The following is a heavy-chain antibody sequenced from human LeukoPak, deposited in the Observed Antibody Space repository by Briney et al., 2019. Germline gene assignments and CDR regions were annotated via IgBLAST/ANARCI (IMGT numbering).Heavy chain of an antibody. CDR1: GFTFSSYA. V-gene: IGHV3-30*04. J-gene: IGHJ4*02. CDR3: AGRYCSGGSCYPDPLDY. CDR2: ISYDGSNK. Sequence: PGGSLRLSCAASGFTFSSYAMHWVRQAPGKGLEWVAVISYDGSNKYYADSVKGRFTISRDNSKNTLYLQMNSLRAEDTAVYYCAGRYCSGGSCYPDPLDYWGQGTLVTVSS. D-gene: IGHD2-15*01.